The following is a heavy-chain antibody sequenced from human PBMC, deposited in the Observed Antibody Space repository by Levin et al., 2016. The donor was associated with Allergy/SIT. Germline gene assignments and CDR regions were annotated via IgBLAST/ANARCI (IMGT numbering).Heavy chain of an antibody. CDR3: ARRVAGTRNGLDV. Sequence: WVRQAPGQGLEWMGIINPDGGYASYAQKFQGRVTMTRDTSTSTVYMEVSSLRSEDTAVYYCARRVAGTRNGLDVWGQGTTVTVSS. V-gene: IGHV1-46*03. CDR2: INPDGGYA. J-gene: IGHJ6*02. D-gene: IGHD6-19*01.